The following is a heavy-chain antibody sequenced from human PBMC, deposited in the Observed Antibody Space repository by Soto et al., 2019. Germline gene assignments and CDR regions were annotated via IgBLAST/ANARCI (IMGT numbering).Heavy chain of an antibody. V-gene: IGHV1-69*06. CDR2: IIPIFGTA. CDR3: ARVEGGTYDSSGYYFGWFDP. CDR1: GGTFSSYA. D-gene: IGHD3-22*01. Sequence: ASVKVSCKASGGTFSSYAISWVRQAPGQGLEWMGGIIPIFGTANYAQKFQGRVTITADKSTSTAYMELSSLRSEDTAVYYCARVEGGTYDSSGYYFGWFDPWGQGTLVTVSS. J-gene: IGHJ5*02.